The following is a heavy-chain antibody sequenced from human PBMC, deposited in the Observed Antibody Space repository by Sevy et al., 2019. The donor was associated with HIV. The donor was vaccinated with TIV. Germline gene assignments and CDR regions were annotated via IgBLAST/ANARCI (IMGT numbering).Heavy chain of an antibody. V-gene: IGHV3-9*01. Sequence: SLKISCAASGFTFDDYAMHWVRQAPGKGLEWVSGISWNSGSIGYADSVKGRFTISRDNAKNSLYLQMNSLRAEDTALYYCAKGTGIVVVTSFDYWGQGTLVTVSS. CDR2: ISWNSGSI. CDR1: GFTFDDYA. J-gene: IGHJ4*02. D-gene: IGHD3-22*01. CDR3: AKGTGIVVVTSFDY.